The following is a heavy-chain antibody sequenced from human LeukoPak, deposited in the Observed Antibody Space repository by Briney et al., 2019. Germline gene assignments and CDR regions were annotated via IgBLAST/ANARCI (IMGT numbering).Heavy chain of an antibody. J-gene: IGHJ4*02. D-gene: IGHD2/OR15-2a*01. CDR2: INPSGGST. Sequence: ASVKVSCKASGYTFNGYYMHWVRQAPGQGLEWMGIINPSGGSTSYAQKFQGRVTMTRDMSTSTVYMELSSLRSEDTAVYYCARGRRTTGWPKIYYFDYWGQGTLVTVSS. CDR3: ARGRRTTGWPKIYYFDY. CDR1: GYTFNGYY. V-gene: IGHV1-46*02.